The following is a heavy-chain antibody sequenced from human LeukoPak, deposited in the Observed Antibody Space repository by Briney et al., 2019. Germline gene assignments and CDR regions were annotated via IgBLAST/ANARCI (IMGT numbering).Heavy chain of an antibody. D-gene: IGHD5-24*01. Sequence: MPSETLSLTCTVSGGSISSGSYYWSWIRQPAGKGLEWIGHIYTSGSTNYNPSLKSRVTISVDTSKNQFSLKLSSVTAADTAVYYCAREIFPIYYFDYWGQGTLVTVSS. CDR1: GGSISSGSYY. CDR2: IYTSGST. V-gene: IGHV4-61*09. CDR3: AREIFPIYYFDY. J-gene: IGHJ4*02.